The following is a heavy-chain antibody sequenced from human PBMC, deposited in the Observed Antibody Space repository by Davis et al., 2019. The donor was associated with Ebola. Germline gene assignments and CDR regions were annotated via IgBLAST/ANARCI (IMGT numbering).Heavy chain of an antibody. CDR3: ARAVGPGHFDY. D-gene: IGHD1-26*01. Sequence: GGSLRLSCAASGFSFSDYYVHWIRQAPGKGLEWISRIGCSSRNTNYADSVKGRYTISRDNAKNSLYLQMNSLRAEDTAVYYCARAVGPGHFDYWGQGTLVTVSS. V-gene: IGHV3-11*06. CDR2: IGCSSRNT. CDR1: GFSFSDYY. J-gene: IGHJ4*02.